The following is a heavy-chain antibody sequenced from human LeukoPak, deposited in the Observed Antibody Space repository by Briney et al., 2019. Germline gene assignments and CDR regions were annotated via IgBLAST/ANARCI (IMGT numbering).Heavy chain of an antibody. CDR3: ARSRGSSGYYYYFDY. Sequence: PGGSLRLSCAASGFTFSSYAMSWVRQAPGYGLEWVSAISGSGGSTYYADSVKGRFTISRDNSKNTLYLQMNSLRAEDTAVYYCARSRGSSGYYYYFDYWGQGTLVTVSS. CDR2: ISGSGGST. V-gene: IGHV3-23*01. J-gene: IGHJ4*02. D-gene: IGHD3-22*01. CDR1: GFTFSSYA.